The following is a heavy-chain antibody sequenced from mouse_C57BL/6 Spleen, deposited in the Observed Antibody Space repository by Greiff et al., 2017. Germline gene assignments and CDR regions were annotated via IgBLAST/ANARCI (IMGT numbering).Heavy chain of an antibody. J-gene: IGHJ1*03. CDR1: GYTFTDYN. CDR3: ARAQSLYWYFDV. Sequence: EVQLQQSGPELVKPGASVKIPCKASGYTFTDYNMDWVKQSHGKSLEWIGDINPNNGGTNYKQKFKGKATLTVDKSSSTAYMELRSLTSEDTAVYYCARAQSLYWYFDVWGTGTTVTVSS. V-gene: IGHV1-18*01. CDR2: INPNNGGT.